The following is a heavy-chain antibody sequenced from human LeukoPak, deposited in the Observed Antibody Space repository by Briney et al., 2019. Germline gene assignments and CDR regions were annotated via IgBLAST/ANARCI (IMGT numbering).Heavy chain of an antibody. D-gene: IGHD6-13*01. V-gene: IGHV1-2*04. CDR1: GYTFTGYY. CDR2: INPNSGGT. CDR3: ARGGYSSSWYRWVY. J-gene: IGHJ4*02. Sequence: ASVKVSCKASGYTFTGYYMHWVQQAPGQGLEWMGWINPNSGGTNYAQKFQGWVTMTRDTSISTAYMELSRLRSDDTAVYYCARGGYSSSWYRWVYWGQGTLVTVSS.